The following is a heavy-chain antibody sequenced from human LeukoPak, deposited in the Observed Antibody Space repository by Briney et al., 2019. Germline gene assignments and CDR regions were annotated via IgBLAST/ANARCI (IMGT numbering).Heavy chain of an antibody. CDR1: GYKFTDYF. J-gene: IGHJ6*02. CDR2: VRPKNGDT. Sequence: ASVKVSCKASGYKFTDYFLHWVRQVPGQGPEWMGWVRPKNGDTKYAQKFQGRVTMTRDTSISTVYVELSRLKSDDTATYYCSTLNFRDGMDVWGQGTTVIVSS. CDR3: STLNFRDGMDV. V-gene: IGHV1-2*02.